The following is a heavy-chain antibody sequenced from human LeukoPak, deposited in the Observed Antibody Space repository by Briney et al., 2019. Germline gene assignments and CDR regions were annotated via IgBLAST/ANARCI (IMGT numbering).Heavy chain of an antibody. D-gene: IGHD4-11*01. J-gene: IGHJ6*02. Sequence: SETLSLTCTVSGGSISSGDYYWGWIRQPPGKGLEWIGYIYYSGSTYYNPSLKSRVTISVDTSKNQFSLKLSSVTAADTAVYYCARETVTPLYYYGMDVWGQGTTVTVSS. CDR1: GGSISSGDYY. CDR2: IYYSGST. V-gene: IGHV4-30-4*02. CDR3: ARETVTPLYYYGMDV.